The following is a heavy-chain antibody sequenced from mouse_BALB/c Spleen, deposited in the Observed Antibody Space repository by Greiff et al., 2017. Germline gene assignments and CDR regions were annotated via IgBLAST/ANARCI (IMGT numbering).Heavy chain of an antibody. J-gene: IGHJ4*01. CDR3: ARGPYGNYDYYAMDY. CDR2: IWAGGST. Sequence: VMLVESGPGLVAPSQSLSITCTVSGFSLTSYGVHWVRQPPGKGLEWLGVIWAGGSTNYNSALMSRLSISKDNSKSQVFLKMNSLQTDDTAMYYCARGPYGNYDYYAMDYWGQGTSVTVSS. V-gene: IGHV2-9*02. CDR1: GFSLTSYG. D-gene: IGHD2-1*01.